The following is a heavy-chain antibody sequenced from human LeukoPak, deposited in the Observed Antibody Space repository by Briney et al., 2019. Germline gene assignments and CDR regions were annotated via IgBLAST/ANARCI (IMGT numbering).Heavy chain of an antibody. Sequence: GASVKVSGKASGYTFTNHGFSWVRQAPGQGLEWMGWISTYNGDTNYAQNLQGRVSMTTDTSTGTAYMEMRSLRSDDTAVYYCARDCSSTSCYNVYWGQGTLVTVSS. CDR3: ARDCSSTSCYNVY. D-gene: IGHD2-2*02. CDR1: GYTFTNHG. V-gene: IGHV1-18*01. CDR2: ISTYNGDT. J-gene: IGHJ4*02.